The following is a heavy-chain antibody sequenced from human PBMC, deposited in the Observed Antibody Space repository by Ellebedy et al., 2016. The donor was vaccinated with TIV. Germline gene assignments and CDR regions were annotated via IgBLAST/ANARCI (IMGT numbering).Heavy chain of an antibody. D-gene: IGHD5-24*01. CDR3: VKDRRDGTNYVDS. CDR1: GDSVTSYNSY. Sequence: GSLRLSXTVSGDSVTSYNSYWSWIRQAPGKDLEWIGCVYYSGNTLYSPSLKSRVTVSLDTSKNQFFLTLTSVTAADTAIYYCVKDRRDGTNYVDSWGRGTLVTVSS. J-gene: IGHJ4*02. CDR2: VYYSGNT. V-gene: IGHV4-61*01.